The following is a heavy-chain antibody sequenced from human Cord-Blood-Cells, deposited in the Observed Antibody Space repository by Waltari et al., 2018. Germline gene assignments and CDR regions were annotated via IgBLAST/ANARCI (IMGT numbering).Heavy chain of an antibody. CDR1: GGSFSGYY. Sequence: QVQLQQWGAGLLKPSETLSLTCAVYGGSFSGYYWSWIRQPPGKGLDGIGENNHSGSPNYNPSLKSRVTISVDTSKNQFSLKLSSVTAADTAVYYCARVGLEWSYGYYFDYWGQGTLVTVSS. CDR2: NNHSGSP. D-gene: IGHD3-3*01. J-gene: IGHJ4*02. CDR3: ARVGLEWSYGYYFDY. V-gene: IGHV4-34*01.